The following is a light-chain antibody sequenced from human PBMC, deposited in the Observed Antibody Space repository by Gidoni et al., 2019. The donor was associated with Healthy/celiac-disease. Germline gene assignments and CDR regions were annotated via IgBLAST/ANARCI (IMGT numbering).Light chain of an antibody. Sequence: IVLTQSPGTLSLSPGERATLSCRASQRVSSSYLAWYQQKPGLAPRLLIYGASIRATGIPDRFSGSGSGTDFTLTISRLEPEDFAVYYCQQYGSSPPYTFGQGTKLEIK. V-gene: IGKV3-20*01. CDR2: GAS. J-gene: IGKJ2*01. CDR3: QQYGSSPPYT. CDR1: QRVSSSY.